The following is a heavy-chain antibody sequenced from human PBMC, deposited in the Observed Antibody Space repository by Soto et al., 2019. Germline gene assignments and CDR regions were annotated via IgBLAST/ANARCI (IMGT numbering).Heavy chain of an antibody. D-gene: IGHD2-21*02. CDR3: MRDGMTTGDT. CDR2: VFSSVSA. Sequence: ASDTLSLTCSVSGVSVTSYTWSWVRQPANKGLEWIGRVFSSVSATYSPSLKSRVRISMDTPENRISLKLDSVTAADAGVYYCMRDGMTTGDTWGPGTLVTVSS. J-gene: IGHJ4*02. V-gene: IGHV4-4*07. CDR1: GVSVTSYT.